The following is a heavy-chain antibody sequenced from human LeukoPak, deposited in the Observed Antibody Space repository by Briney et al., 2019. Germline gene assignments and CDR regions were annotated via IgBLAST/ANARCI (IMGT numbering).Heavy chain of an antibody. V-gene: IGHV4-39*07. CDR2: IPYSGST. CDR3: ARCKDYYVSGSYYKTFDY. J-gene: IGHJ4*02. Sequence: PSETLSLTCTVSGDSISSNNYYWAWIRQPPGKGLEWIGSIPYSGSTYYNPSLKSRVTMSVDTSKNQFSLKLSSVTAGDTAVYYCARCKDYYVSGSYYKTFDYWGQGTLVTVSS. D-gene: IGHD3-10*01. CDR1: GDSISSNNYY.